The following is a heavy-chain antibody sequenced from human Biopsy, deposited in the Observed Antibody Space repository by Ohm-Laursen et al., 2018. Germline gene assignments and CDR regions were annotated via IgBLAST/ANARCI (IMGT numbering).Heavy chain of an antibody. V-gene: IGHV4-59*01. J-gene: IGHJ4*02. CDR1: GGSISSYY. CDR3: ARDDAVTVIRGLYY. Sequence: SGTLSLTCTVSGGSISSYYWNWIRQRPGTGLEWIGNIYNSETTDYSPSLKRRGTISIDKYKNQFFLTLSSVTVEETAVYYCARDDAVTVIRGLYYWGQGALVTVSS. CDR2: IYNSETT. D-gene: IGHD2-21*02.